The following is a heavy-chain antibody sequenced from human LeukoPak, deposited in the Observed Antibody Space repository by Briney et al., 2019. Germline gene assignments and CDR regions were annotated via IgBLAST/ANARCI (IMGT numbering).Heavy chain of an antibody. Sequence: PGGSLRLSCVASGFTFTTYWMHWVRQVPGKGLVWVSRINTDGTTTNYADSVKGRFTISRDNAKNTVYLQMNTLRAEDTAVYYCAKLLYYYDSSQPYWGQGTLVTVSS. V-gene: IGHV3-74*01. CDR1: GFTFTTYW. CDR3: AKLLYYYDSSQPY. D-gene: IGHD3-22*01. J-gene: IGHJ4*02. CDR2: INTDGTTT.